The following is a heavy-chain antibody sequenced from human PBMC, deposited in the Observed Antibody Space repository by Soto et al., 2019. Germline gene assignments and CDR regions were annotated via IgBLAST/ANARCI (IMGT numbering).Heavy chain of an antibody. CDR1: GASVSRIGFH. J-gene: IGHJ4*02. CDR2: IYAAGTT. CDR3: ARRGSGHTFDY. D-gene: IGHD3-10*01. V-gene: IGHV4-39*01. Sequence: PSETLSLPCAVSGASVSRIGFHWGWVRQPPGEGLEGIGSIYAAGTTFYNPSLKSRVTISADTSKNHFSLRLSSVTAADTAVYYCARRGSGHTFDYWGQGTLVTVSS.